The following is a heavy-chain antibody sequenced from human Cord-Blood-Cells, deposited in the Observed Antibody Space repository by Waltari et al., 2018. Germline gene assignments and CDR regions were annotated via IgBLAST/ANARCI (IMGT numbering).Heavy chain of an antibody. Sequence: QVQLVQSGAAVKKPGSSVKVSCKASGGTFISYAISWVRPAPGQGLEWMGGIIPIFGTANYAQKFQGRVTITADESTSTAYMELSSLRSEDTAVYYCARALNWGAFDIWGQGTMVTVSS. J-gene: IGHJ3*02. CDR1: GGTFISYA. D-gene: IGHD7-27*01. CDR2: IIPIFGTA. V-gene: IGHV1-69*01. CDR3: ARALNWGAFDI.